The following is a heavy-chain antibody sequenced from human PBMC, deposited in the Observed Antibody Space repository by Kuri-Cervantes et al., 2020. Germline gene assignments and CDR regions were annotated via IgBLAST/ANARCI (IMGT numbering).Heavy chain of an antibody. Sequence: GGSLRLSCAASGFTFDDYAMHWVRQAPGKGLEWVSGISWNSGSIGYADSVKGRFTISRDNAKNSLYLQMNSLRAEDTAVYYCASRIAVAGTAVEYWGQGTLVTVSS. CDR2: ISWNSGSI. D-gene: IGHD6-19*01. V-gene: IGHV3-9*01. CDR3: ASRIAVAGTAVEY. J-gene: IGHJ4*02. CDR1: GFTFDDYA.